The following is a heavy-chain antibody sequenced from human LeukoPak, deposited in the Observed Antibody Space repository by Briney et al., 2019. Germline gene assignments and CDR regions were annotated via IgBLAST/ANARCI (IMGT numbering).Heavy chain of an antibody. Sequence: PGGSLRLSCAASGFNFNIYEMNWVRQAPGKGLEWVSYISSSGSIIMYADSVKGRFTISRDNAKNLVYLEMNSLRAEDTAVYYCARDIYYYYYMDVWGKGTTVTVSS. CDR2: ISSSGSII. J-gene: IGHJ6*03. CDR1: GFNFNIYE. V-gene: IGHV3-48*03. CDR3: ARDIYYYYYMDV.